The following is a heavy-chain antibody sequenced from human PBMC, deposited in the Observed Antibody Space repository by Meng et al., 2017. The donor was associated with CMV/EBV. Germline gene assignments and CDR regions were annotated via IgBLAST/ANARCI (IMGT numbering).Heavy chain of an antibody. J-gene: IGHJ4*02. V-gene: IGHV4-59*01. CDR3: AREFIVGYGFDY. CDR2: IYYSGST. CDR1: GGSISSYY. D-gene: IGHD1-26*01. Sequence: GSLRLSCTVSGGSISSYYWSWIRQPPGKGLEWIGYIYYSGSTNYNPSLKSRVTISVDTSKNQFSLKLSSVTAADTAVYYCAREFIVGYGFDYWGQGTMVTVSS.